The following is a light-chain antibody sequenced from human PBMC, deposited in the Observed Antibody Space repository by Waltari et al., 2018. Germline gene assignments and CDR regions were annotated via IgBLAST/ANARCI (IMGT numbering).Light chain of an antibody. Sequence: QTVVTQAPSLTVSPGGTVNPTCPSSTGEVTSSHYPPWFQQKPGQAPRPQCYSKGNKHSWTPARFSCSLRGGSAALTLAGAEPEDEADYFCLLYFPGARVFGGGTKVTVL. J-gene: IGLJ3*02. CDR3: LLYFPGARV. V-gene: IGLV7-43*01. CDR1: TGEVTSSHY. CDR2: SKG.